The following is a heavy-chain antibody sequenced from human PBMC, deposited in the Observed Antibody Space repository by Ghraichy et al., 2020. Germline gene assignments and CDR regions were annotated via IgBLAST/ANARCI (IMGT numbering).Heavy chain of an antibody. CDR3: VMTYYSDSGGYP. CDR2: IKPDGSEE. V-gene: IGHV3-7*02. D-gene: IGHD3-22*01. J-gene: IGHJ4*01. Sequence: GGSLRLSCTASGFTFRSYWMTWIRQGPGKGLEWVANIKPDGSEENYVDSVKGRFTIFRDNAKNSVYLQMSSLRAEDTAIYYCVMTYYSDSGGYPGGHGTLVTVSS. CDR1: GFTFRSYW.